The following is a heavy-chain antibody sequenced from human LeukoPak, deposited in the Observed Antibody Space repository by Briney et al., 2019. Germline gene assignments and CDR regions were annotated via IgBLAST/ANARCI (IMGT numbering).Heavy chain of an antibody. V-gene: IGHV3-23*01. J-gene: IGHJ4*02. CDR1: GFTFCSYA. CDR2: ITGSSSAT. D-gene: IGHD2-21*01. Sequence: GGSLRLSCAVSGFTFCSYAMTWVRQAPGKGLEWVSSITGSSSATYYADSVKGRFTISRDNFENTLYLQMNSLRAEDTAVYYCAKYRLQFQPNFDYWGQGTLVTVSS. CDR3: AKYRLQFQPNFDY.